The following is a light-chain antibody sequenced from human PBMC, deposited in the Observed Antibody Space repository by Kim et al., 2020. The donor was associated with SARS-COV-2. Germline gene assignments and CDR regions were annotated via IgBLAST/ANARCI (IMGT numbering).Light chain of an antibody. V-gene: IGKV3-20*01. CDR3: QQYENSPWT. CDR1: QSVSSTY. Sequence: IVLTQSPATLSLSPGERATLSCRASQSVSSTYLAWYQQKPGQAPRLLIYGASSRATGIPDRFSGSGSGTDFTLTISRLEPEDCAVYYCQQYENSPWTFGQGTKVDIK. J-gene: IGKJ1*01. CDR2: GAS.